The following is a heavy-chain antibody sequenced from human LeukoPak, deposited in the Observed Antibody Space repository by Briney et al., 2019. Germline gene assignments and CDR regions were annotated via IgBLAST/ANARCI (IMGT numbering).Heavy chain of an antibody. D-gene: IGHD4-23*01. V-gene: IGHV4-31*03. CDR3: AREESPYDYGGINAAGYFDL. CDR1: GGSISSGGYY. Sequence: SETLSLTCTVSGGSISSGGYYWSWIRQHPGKGLEWIGYIYYSGSTYYNPSLKSRVTISVDTSKNQFSLKLSSVTAADTAVYYCAREESPYDYGGINAAGYFDLWGRGTLVTVSS. CDR2: IYYSGST. J-gene: IGHJ2*01.